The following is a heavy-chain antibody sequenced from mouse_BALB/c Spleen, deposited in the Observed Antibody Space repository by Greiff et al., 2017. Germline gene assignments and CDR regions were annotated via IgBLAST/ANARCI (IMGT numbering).Heavy chain of an antibody. CDR1: GFNIKDTY. V-gene: IGHV14-3*02. CDR3: APYGYYDYYAMDY. D-gene: IGHD2-3*01. Sequence: VQLQQSGAELVKPGASVKLSCTASGFNIKDTYMHWVKQRPEQGLEWIGRIDPANGNTKYDPKFQGKATITADTSSNTAYPQLSSLTSEDTAVYYCAPYGYYDYYAMDYWGQGTSVTVSS. CDR2: IDPANGNT. J-gene: IGHJ4*01.